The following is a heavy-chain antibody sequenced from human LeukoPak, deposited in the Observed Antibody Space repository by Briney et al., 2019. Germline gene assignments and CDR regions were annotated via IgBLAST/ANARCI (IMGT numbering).Heavy chain of an antibody. V-gene: IGHV3-53*01. J-gene: IGHJ4*02. D-gene: IGHD3-22*01. Sequence: GGSLRLSCAASGFNVSNNYMTWVRQAPGKGLEWVSLIYSSGSTYYADSVKGRFTISRDDSRNTLYLQMNSLRAEDTAVYYCAKDMIVLGFASDFDYWGQGTLVTVSS. CDR2: IYSSGST. CDR1: GFNVSNNY. CDR3: AKDMIVLGFASDFDY.